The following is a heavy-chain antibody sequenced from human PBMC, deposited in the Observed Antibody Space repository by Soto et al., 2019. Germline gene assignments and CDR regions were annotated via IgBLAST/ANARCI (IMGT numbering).Heavy chain of an antibody. J-gene: IGHJ4*02. Sequence: PSETLSLTCAVSGGSISSGGYSWSWIRQPPGKGLEWIGYMYHSGSTYYNPSLKSRVTISIDRSKNQFSLKLSSVTAADTAVYYCARAPDYWGQGMLVTVSS. V-gene: IGHV4-30-2*01. CDR2: MYHSGST. CDR3: ARAPDY. CDR1: GGSISSGGYS.